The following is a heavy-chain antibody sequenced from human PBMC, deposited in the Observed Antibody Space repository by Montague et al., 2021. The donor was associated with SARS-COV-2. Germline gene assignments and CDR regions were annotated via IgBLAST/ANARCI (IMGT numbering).Heavy chain of an antibody. CDR2: IYYSATT. V-gene: IGHV4-59*12. Sequence: SETLSLTCTVSGGSITNYYWTWIRQPPGRGQEWIGYIYYSATTNYNPSLKSRVTMSIDTSKNQFSLSLTSVTAADSAVYYCARLRRGTYYVSFDPWGQGTLVSVSS. J-gene: IGHJ5*02. CDR3: ARLRRGTYYVSFDP. D-gene: IGHD1-26*01. CDR1: GGSITNYY.